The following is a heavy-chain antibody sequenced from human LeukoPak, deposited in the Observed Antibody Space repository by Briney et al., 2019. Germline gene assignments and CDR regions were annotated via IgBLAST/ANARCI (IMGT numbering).Heavy chain of an antibody. CDR1: GSISSYY. CDR3: AGLRSTVAWASFDY. D-gene: IGHD4-23*01. V-gene: IGHV4-59*08. Sequence: SETLSLTCIVSGSISSYYWTWVRQPPGKGLEWIGHSYFTGNPNYNPSLKSRVTISVDPPKNQFSLKLTSVTAADTAVYYCAGLRSTVAWASFDYWGQGILVTVSS. CDR2: SYFTGNP. J-gene: IGHJ4*02.